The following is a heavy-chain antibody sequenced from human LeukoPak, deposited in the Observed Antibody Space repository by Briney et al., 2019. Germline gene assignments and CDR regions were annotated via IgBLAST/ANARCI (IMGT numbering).Heavy chain of an antibody. CDR2: ISGSGGST. J-gene: IGHJ4*02. CDR1: GFTFSSYA. Sequence: GGSLRLSCAASGFTFSSYAMSWVRQAPGKGLEWVSAISGSGGSTYHADSVKGRFTISRDNSKNTLDLQMNSLRAEDTAVYYCAGLGTSHVYWGQGTLVTVSS. V-gene: IGHV3-23*01. CDR3: AGLGTSHVY. D-gene: IGHD6-19*01.